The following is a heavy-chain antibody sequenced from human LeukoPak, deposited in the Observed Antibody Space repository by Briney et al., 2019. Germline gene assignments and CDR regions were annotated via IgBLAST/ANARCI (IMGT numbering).Heavy chain of an antibody. D-gene: IGHD4-17*01. CDR3: ARVADYGDYGYYFDY. V-gene: IGHV4-4*07. J-gene: IGHJ4*02. CDR1: GGSISSYD. Sequence: SETLSLTCTVSGGSISSYDWSWIRQPAGKGLEWIVRIYTSASTNYNPSLKSRVTMSVDTSKNQFSLKLSSVTAADTAVYYCARVADYGDYGYYFDYWGQGTLVTVSP. CDR2: IYTSAST.